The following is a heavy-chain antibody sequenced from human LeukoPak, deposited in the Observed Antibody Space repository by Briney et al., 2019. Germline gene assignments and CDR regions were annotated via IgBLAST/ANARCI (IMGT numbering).Heavy chain of an antibody. V-gene: IGHV3-21*01. Sequence: GGSLRLSCAASGFTFSSYSMNWVRQAPRKGLEWVSAISSSSSYIYYADSVKGRFTISRDNAKNSLYLQMNSLRAEDTAVYYCAEGLVPAAMLGDYWGQGTLVTVSS. CDR1: GFTFSSYS. CDR3: AEGLVPAAMLGDY. CDR2: ISSSSSYI. D-gene: IGHD2-2*01. J-gene: IGHJ4*02.